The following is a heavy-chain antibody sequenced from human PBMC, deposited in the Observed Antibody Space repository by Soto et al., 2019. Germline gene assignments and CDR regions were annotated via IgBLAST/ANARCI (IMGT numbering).Heavy chain of an antibody. D-gene: IGHD1-26*01. V-gene: IGHV3-30-3*01. CDR2: ISYDGSNK. CDR1: GFTFSSHT. J-gene: IGHJ3*01. CDR3: ARDMARGSDVFDV. Sequence: QVQLVESGGGVVQPGRSLRLSCAASGFTFSSHTMHWVRQAPGKGLEWVAVISYDGSNKYYADSVKGRFTISRDNSKKMLYLQMNSLRADDTAVYICARDMARGSDVFDVWGQGTMGTVSA.